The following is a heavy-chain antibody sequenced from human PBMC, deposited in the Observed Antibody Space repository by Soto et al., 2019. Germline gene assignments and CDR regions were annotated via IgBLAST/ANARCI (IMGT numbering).Heavy chain of an antibody. J-gene: IGHJ4*02. Sequence: EVQLLESGGGLVQPGGSLRLSCAASGFTFSSYAMSWVRQAPGKGLEWVSAISGSGGSTYYADSVKGRFTISRDNSKNTRYIQMNSLRDEDTAVYYCAKDIDDYGDYVFDYWGQGTLVTVSS. V-gene: IGHV3-23*01. CDR2: ISGSGGST. D-gene: IGHD4-17*01. CDR3: AKDIDDYGDYVFDY. CDR1: GFTFSSYA.